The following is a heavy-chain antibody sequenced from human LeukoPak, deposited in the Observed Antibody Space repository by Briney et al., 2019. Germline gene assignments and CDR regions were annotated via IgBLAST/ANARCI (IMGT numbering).Heavy chain of an antibody. CDR3: ASGGEWLDAFDI. Sequence: ASVKVSCQASGYTFTSYYMHWVRQAPAQGLDWMGIINPSCGSTSYVQKFQGGVTMTRDTSTSTVYMELSSLRSEETAVYYCASGGEWLDAFDIWGQGTMVTVSS. J-gene: IGHJ3*02. D-gene: IGHD5-12*01. CDR1: GYTFTSYY. V-gene: IGHV1-46*01. CDR2: INPSCGST.